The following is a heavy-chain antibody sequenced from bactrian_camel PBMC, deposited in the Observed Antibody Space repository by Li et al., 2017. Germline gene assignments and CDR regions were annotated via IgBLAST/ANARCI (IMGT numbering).Heavy chain of an antibody. D-gene: IGHD1*01. Sequence: HVQLVESGGDSVQAGGSLRLSCAASRYSISSTCMGWFRQAPGKEREGVAVIDSEGRTNYADSVKGRFTISQDNSKNTLYLQMNSLKLEDAAMYYCTASLNWVADRRPGAWLLKEDEYDHWGQGTQVTVS. CDR3: TASLNWVADRRPGAWLLKEDEYDH. J-gene: IGHJ4*01. CDR2: IDSEGRT. V-gene: IGHV3S53*01. CDR1: RYSISSTC.